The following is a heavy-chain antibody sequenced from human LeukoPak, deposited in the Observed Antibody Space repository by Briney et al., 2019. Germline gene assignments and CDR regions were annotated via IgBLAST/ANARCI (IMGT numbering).Heavy chain of an antibody. V-gene: IGHV3-7*01. CDR1: EFTFSNYW. CDR2: IKGDGSKK. J-gene: IGHJ5*02. Sequence: GGSLRLSCVASEFTFSNYWMTWVRQAPGKGLEWVANIKGDGSKKHYLGSVEGRFTISRDDAKNSVYLQMNSLRAEDTAVYYCAKGGGSYSSGWPTWGQGTLVTVSS. D-gene: IGHD6-25*01. CDR3: AKGGGSYSSGWPT.